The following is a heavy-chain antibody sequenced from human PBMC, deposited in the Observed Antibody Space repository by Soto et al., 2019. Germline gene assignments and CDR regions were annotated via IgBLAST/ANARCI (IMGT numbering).Heavy chain of an antibody. CDR2: INSDGSST. CDR3: ALGGVAAAGQYFDY. V-gene: IGHV3-74*01. J-gene: IGHJ4*02. Sequence: GGSLRLSCAASGFTFSSYWMHWVRQAPGKGLVWVSRINSDGSSTSYADSVKGRFTISRDNAKNTLYLQMNSLRAEDTAVYCCALGGVAAAGQYFDYWGQGTLVTVSS. D-gene: IGHD6-13*01. CDR1: GFTFSSYW.